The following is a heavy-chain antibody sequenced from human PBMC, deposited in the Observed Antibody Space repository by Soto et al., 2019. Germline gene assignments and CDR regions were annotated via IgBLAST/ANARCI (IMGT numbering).Heavy chain of an antibody. D-gene: IGHD3-16*02. CDR1: GYTFTSYG. CDR3: ARGLGASDDYVWGSYRYFDY. V-gene: IGHV1-18*04. J-gene: IGHJ4*02. Sequence: QVQLVQSGAEVKKPGASVKVSCKASGYTFTSYGISWVRQAPGQGLEWMGWISAYNGNTNYAQKLQGRVTMTTDTSTSTAYMERRCLRSDDTAVYYYARGLGASDDYVWGSYRYFDYWGQGTLVTVSS. CDR2: ISAYNGNT.